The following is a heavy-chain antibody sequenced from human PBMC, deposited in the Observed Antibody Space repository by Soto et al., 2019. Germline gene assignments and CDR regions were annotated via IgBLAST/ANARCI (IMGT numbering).Heavy chain of an antibody. CDR2: ISAYNGNT. V-gene: IGHV1-18*01. Sequence: ASVKVSCKASGYTFTSYGISWVRQAPGQGLEWMGWISAYNGNTNYAQKLQGSVTMTTDTSTSTAYMELRSLRSDDTAVSYCAGESITGSHDAFDIWGQGTMVTDSS. J-gene: IGHJ3*02. CDR1: GYTFTSYG. D-gene: IGHD1-20*01. CDR3: AGESITGSHDAFDI.